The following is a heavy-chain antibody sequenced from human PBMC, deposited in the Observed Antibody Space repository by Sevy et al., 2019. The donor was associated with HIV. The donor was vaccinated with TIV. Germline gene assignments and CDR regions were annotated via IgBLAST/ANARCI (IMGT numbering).Heavy chain of an antibody. CDR1: GFTVSSNY. V-gene: IGHV3-66*01. D-gene: IGHD3-22*01. CDR3: ARDSDLDSSGYYYFQH. Sequence: GGSLRLSCAASGFTVSSNYMSWIRQAPGKGLEWVSVLYSGGSTYYADSVKGRFTISRDNSKNTLYLQMNSLRAEDTAVYYCARDSDLDSSGYYYFQHWGQSTLVTVSS. J-gene: IGHJ1*01. CDR2: LYSGGST.